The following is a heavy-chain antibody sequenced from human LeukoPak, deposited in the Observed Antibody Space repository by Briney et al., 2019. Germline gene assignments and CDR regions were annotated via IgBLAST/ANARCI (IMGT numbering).Heavy chain of an antibody. CDR3: ASPNAYYGDYVLFDY. Sequence: SVKVSCKASGGTFSSYAISWVRQAPGQGLEWMGMIIPILGIANYAQKFQGRVTITADKSTSTAYMELSSLRSEDTAVYYCASPNAYYGDYVLFDYWGQGTLVTVSS. D-gene: IGHD4-17*01. V-gene: IGHV1-69*04. CDR1: GGTFSSYA. J-gene: IGHJ4*02. CDR2: IIPILGIA.